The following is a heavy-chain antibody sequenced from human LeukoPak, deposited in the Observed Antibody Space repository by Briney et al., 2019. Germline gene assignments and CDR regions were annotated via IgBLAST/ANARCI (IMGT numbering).Heavy chain of an antibody. CDR3: ARDGYYDFWSGYYGLGSFDY. CDR1: GYTFTGYY. J-gene: IGHJ4*02. CDR2: INPNSGGT. D-gene: IGHD3-3*01. V-gene: IGHV1-2*02. Sequence: ASVKVSCKASGYTFTGYYMHWVRQAPGQGLEWMGWINPNSGGTNYAQKFQGRVTMTRDTSISTAYMELSRLRSDDTAVYYCARDGYYDFWSGYYGLGSFDYWGQGTLVTVSS.